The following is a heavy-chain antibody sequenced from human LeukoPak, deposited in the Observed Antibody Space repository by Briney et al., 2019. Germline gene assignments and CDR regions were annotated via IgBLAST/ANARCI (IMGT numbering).Heavy chain of an antibody. CDR2: ISGSGGST. V-gene: IGHV3-23*01. Sequence: GGSLRLSCAASEFTFSSYGMSWVRQAPGKGLEWVSGISGSGGSTYYADSVKGRFTISRDNSKNTLYLQMNSLRAEDTAVYYCAKDRAPMDVWGKGTTVTVSS. J-gene: IGHJ6*03. CDR1: EFTFSSYG. CDR3: AKDRAPMDV.